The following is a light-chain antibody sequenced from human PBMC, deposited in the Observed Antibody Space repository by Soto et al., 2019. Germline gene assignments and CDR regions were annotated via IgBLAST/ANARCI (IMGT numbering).Light chain of an antibody. CDR1: QDISNY. Sequence: DIQMTQSPSSLSASVGDRVTITCQASQDISNYLNWYQQKPGKAPKLLIYDASNLETEVPSRFSGSGSGTDFTFTISSLQPEDIATYYCQQYDNLPSITFGQGTRLDFK. CDR2: DAS. CDR3: QQYDNLPSIT. V-gene: IGKV1-33*01. J-gene: IGKJ5*01.